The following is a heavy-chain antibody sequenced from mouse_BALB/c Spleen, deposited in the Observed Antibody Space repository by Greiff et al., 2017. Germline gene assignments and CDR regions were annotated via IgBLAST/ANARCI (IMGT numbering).Heavy chain of an antibody. J-gene: IGHJ3*01. CDR3: TRRRDDGYAFAY. CDR1: GYSFTSYW. Sequence: VQLQQSGTVLARPGASVKMSCKASGYSFTSYWMHWVKQRPGQGLEWIGAIYPGNSDTSYNQKFKGKAKLTAVTSASTAYMELSSLTNEDSAVYYCTRRRDDGYAFAYWGQGTLVTVSA. V-gene: IGHV1-5*01. D-gene: IGHD2-3*01. CDR2: IYPGNSDT.